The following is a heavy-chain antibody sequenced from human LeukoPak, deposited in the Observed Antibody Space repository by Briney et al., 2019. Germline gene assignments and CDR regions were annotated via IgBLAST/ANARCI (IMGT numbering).Heavy chain of an antibody. Sequence: GGSLRLSCAASGLTFSSYSMNWVRQAPGKGLEWVSYISSSSSTIYYADSVKGRFTISRDNAKNSLHLQMNSLRAEDTAVYYCARDYSSLDYWGQGTLVTVSS. CDR2: ISSSSSTI. CDR1: GLTFSSYS. D-gene: IGHD6-13*01. J-gene: IGHJ4*02. V-gene: IGHV3-48*01. CDR3: ARDYSSLDY.